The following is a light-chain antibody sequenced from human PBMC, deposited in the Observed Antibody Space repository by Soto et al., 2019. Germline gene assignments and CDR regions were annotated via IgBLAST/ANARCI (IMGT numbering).Light chain of an antibody. CDR3: QQYYDWPLT. V-gene: IGKV3-11*01. CDR2: DTS. J-gene: IGKJ4*01. Sequence: EIVLTQSPATLSLSPGDRATLSCRASQSVSSYLAWYQQKPGQAPRLLIYDTSNRATGIPARFSGSGSGTEFTLTISSLQSEDFAVYYCQQYYDWPLTFGGGTKVEIK. CDR1: QSVSSY.